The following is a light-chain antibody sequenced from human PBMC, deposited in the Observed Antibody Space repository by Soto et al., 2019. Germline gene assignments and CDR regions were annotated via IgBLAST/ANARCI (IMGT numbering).Light chain of an antibody. CDR2: DAS. Sequence: DIQMTQSPSSLSASVGYTVTITCRASQSISSWLAWYQQKQGKAPKLLIYDASNLESGVPSRFSGSGSGTEFTLTISSLQPDDFATYYCQQYNSYPWTFGQGTKVDIK. CDR1: QSISSW. V-gene: IGKV1-5*01. CDR3: QQYNSYPWT. J-gene: IGKJ1*01.